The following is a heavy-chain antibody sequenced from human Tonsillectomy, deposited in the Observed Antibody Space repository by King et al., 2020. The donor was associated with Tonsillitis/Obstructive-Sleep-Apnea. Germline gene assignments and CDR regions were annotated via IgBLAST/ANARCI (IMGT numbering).Heavy chain of an antibody. Sequence: VQLVESGGGVVQPGGSLRLSCAASGFTFSSYGMHWVRQAPGEGLEWVSVIWYDGNNKYYADSVTGRFTISNDNSKNTLYLQMNSLRAEDTAVYYCARDQQADGDYSWDYWGQGTLVTVSS. CDR2: IWYDGNNK. D-gene: IGHD4-17*01. CDR3: ARDQQADGDYSWDY. J-gene: IGHJ4*02. V-gene: IGHV3-33*01. CDR1: GFTFSSYG.